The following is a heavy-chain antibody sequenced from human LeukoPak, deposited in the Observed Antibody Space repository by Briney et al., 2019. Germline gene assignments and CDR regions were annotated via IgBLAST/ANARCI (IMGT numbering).Heavy chain of an antibody. V-gene: IGHV3-7*01. CDR3: VRGGWELDY. D-gene: IGHD4-23*01. CDR2: IKEDGTQT. CDR1: GFTFKYFW. Sequence: GGSLRLSCAASGFTFKYFWMAWVRQAPGRGLEWVAHIKEDGTQTYYVDSVKGRFTISRDDAKNSLYLQMNSLRAEDTAVYYCVRGGWELDYWGQGTLVTVSS. J-gene: IGHJ4*02.